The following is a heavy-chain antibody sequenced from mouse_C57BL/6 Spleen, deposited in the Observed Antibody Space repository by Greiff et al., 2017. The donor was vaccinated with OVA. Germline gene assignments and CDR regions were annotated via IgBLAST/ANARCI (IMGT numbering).Heavy chain of an antibody. D-gene: IGHD1-1*01. CDR3: ARDRYYYGSSYLDY. J-gene: IGHJ2*01. CDR2: INYDGSST. Sequence: EVQLVESEGGLVQPGSSMKLSCTASGFTFSDYYMAWVRQVPEKGLEWVANINYDGSSTYYLDSLKSRFIISRDNAKNILYLQMSSLKSEDTATYYCARDRYYYGSSYLDYWGQGTTLTVSS. CDR1: GFTFSDYY. V-gene: IGHV5-16*01.